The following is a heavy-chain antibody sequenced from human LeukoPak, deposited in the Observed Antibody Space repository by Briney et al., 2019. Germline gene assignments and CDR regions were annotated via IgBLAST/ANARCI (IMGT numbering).Heavy chain of an antibody. V-gene: IGHV3-23*01. D-gene: IGHD3-22*01. CDR2: ISGSGGGT. J-gene: IGHJ4*02. Sequence: PGGSLRLSCAASGFTSSSYAMSWVRQAPGKGLEWVAGISGSGGGTQYADSVKGRFTISRDNRKNTLYLQMNSLRAEDTAMYFCAKRGVVIRVILVGFHKEAYYFDSWGQGALVTVSS. CDR1: GFTSSSYA. CDR3: AKRGVVIRVILVGFHKEAYYFDS.